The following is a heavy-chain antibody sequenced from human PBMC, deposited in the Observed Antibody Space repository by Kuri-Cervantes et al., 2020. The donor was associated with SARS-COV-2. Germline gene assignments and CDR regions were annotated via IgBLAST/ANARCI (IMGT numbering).Heavy chain of an antibody. Sequence: GESLKISCAASGFTFSSYGMHWVRQAPGKGLEWVAVISYDGSNKYYADSVKGRFTISRDNSKNTLYLQMNSLRAEDTAVYYCAKPSRSQGRGPGMDVWGQGTTVTVSS. V-gene: IGHV3-30*18. J-gene: IGHJ6*02. CDR2: ISYDGSNK. CDR1: GFTFSSYG. D-gene: IGHD1-14*01. CDR3: AKPSRSQGRGPGMDV.